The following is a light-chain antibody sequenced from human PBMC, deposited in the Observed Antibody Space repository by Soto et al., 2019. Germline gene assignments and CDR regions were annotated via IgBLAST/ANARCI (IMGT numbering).Light chain of an antibody. V-gene: IGLV2-14*01. CDR1: SSDIGGYNY. CDR3: TSYTSSTTNYV. CDR2: EVS. Sequence: QSALTQPASVSGSPGQSITFSCTGTSSDIGGYNYVSWYQQHPGKAPKLMIYEVSNRPSGVSDRFSGSKSGNTASLTISVRQAEDEAYYYCTSYTSSTTNYVFGTGTKVTVL. J-gene: IGLJ1*01.